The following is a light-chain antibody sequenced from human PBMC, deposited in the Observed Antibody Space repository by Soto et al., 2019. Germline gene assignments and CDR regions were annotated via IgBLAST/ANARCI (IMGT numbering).Light chain of an antibody. CDR3: QQYGSSQS. CDR2: GAS. Sequence: EIVLTQSPGTLSLSPGERATLSCRASQSVSSSYLAWYQQKPGQAPRLLIYGASSSATGIPDRFSGSGSGTDFTLTISRLEPEAFAVYYCQQYGSSQSFGQGTKVEIK. V-gene: IGKV3-20*01. CDR1: QSVSSSY. J-gene: IGKJ1*01.